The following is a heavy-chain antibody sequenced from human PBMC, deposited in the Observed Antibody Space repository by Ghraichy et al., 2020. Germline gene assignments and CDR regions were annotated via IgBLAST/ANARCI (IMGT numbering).Heavy chain of an antibody. CDR3: ARPFCSGGSCDHFDY. J-gene: IGHJ4*02. V-gene: IGHV4-39*01. D-gene: IGHD2-15*01. CDR1: GGSISSSNYY. Sequence: SETLSLTCTVPGGSISSSNYYWGWIRQPPGKGLEWIATIYYSGTTYYNPSLKSRVTISVDTSKNQFSLKLSSVTAADTAVYYCARPFCSGGSCDHFDYWGQGTLVTVSS. CDR2: IYYSGTT.